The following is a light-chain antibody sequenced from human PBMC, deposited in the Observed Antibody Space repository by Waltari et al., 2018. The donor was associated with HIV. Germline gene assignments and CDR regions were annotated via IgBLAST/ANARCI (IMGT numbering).Light chain of an antibody. CDR3: LLSFNGVVV. CDR2: DTT. J-gene: IGLJ2*01. Sequence: QAVVTQEPSLTVSPGGTVTLTCAPRTGAVTSGPCPYWFQRRPGQAPKTLIYDTTNRHSWTPARFSGSLLGGKAALTLSGAQFEDEADYFCLLSFNGVVVFGGGTTLTVL. V-gene: IGLV7-46*01. CDR1: TGAVTSGPC.